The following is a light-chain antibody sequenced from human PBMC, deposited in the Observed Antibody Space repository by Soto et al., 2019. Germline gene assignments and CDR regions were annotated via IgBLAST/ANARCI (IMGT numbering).Light chain of an antibody. Sequence: QSVLTQPASMSGSPGQSITISFTGTSSDVGSCKLVSWFHQHPDKAPKVRIFEATQRPSGVSHRFSGSRSGNTASLTISGLLADDEADYYCCSYAGGGTSRVFGTGTKLTVL. CDR2: EAT. J-gene: IGLJ1*01. V-gene: IGLV2-23*01. CDR3: CSYAGGGTSRV. CDR1: SSDVGSCKL.